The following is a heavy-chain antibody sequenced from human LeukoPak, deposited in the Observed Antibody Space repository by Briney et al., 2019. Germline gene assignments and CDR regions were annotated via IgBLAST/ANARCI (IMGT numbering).Heavy chain of an antibody. D-gene: IGHD6-13*01. CDR2: IYYTGST. Sequence: SETLSLTCTVSGGSIRSSRYYGGWIRQPPGKGLEWIGTIYYTGSTYYSPSRQSRVTISVDTSKNHFSLKLSSVTAADTAVYYCARGGNSSWYYFDSWGQGTLVTVSS. J-gene: IGHJ4*02. V-gene: IGHV4-39*02. CDR3: ARGGNSSWYYFDS. CDR1: GGSIRSSRYY.